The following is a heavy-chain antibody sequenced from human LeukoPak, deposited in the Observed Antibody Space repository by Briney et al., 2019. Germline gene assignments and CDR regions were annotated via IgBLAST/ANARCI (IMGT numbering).Heavy chain of an antibody. D-gene: IGHD2/OR15-2a*01. CDR3: SNAHFRDY. Sequence: GGSLRLSCAVSGFTFSTDAVTWVRQAPGKGLEWVSAISGSGTSTYYADSVKGRFTISRDNSKNTLYLQINSLRADDTAIYYLSNAHFRDYWGQGTLVTVSS. CDR2: ISGSGTST. CDR1: GFTFSTDA. V-gene: IGHV3-23*01. J-gene: IGHJ4*02.